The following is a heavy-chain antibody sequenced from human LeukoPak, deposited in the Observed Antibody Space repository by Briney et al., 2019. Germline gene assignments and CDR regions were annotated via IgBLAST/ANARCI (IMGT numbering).Heavy chain of an antibody. CDR3: ARVSNDFSGNGAFDI. CDR1: GGSISSFY. V-gene: IGHV4-59*01. D-gene: IGHD4-23*01. CDR2: IYYSGST. Sequence: PSETLSLTCTFSGGSISSFYWIWIRQPPGKALEWIGYIYYSGSTNYNPSLKSRVALSVDTSKNQFSLKLSSVTAADTALYYCARVSNDFSGNGAFDIWGQGTMVTVSS. J-gene: IGHJ3*02.